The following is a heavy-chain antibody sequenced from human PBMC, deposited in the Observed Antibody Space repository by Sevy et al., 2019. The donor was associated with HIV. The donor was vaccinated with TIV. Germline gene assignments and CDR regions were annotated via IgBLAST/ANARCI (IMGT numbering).Heavy chain of an antibody. V-gene: IGHV3-33*08. CDR1: GFTFSSYG. CDR2: IWYDGSNK. Sequence: GGSLRLSCAASGFTFSSYGMHWVRQAPGKGLEWVAVIWYDGSNKYYADSVKGRFTISRDNSKNTLYLQMNSLRAEDTAVYYCASDRSSTSSTSLYFDYWGQGTLVTVS. D-gene: IGHD2-2*01. CDR3: ASDRSSTSSTSLYFDY. J-gene: IGHJ4*02.